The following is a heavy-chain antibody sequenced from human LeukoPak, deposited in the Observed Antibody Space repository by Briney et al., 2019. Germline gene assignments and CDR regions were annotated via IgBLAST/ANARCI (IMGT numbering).Heavy chain of an antibody. Sequence: GGSLRLSCAASGFTFSSYAMHWVRQAPGKGLEYVSAITTDGGSTHYANSVKGRFTISRDNSKNTLYLQMGSLRAEDTAVYYCARDRDYGGKLGPDDVWCFDLWGRGTLVTVSS. CDR3: ARDRDYGGKLGPDDVWCFDL. CDR1: GFTFSSYA. J-gene: IGHJ2*01. V-gene: IGHV3-64*01. CDR2: ITTDGGST. D-gene: IGHD4-23*01.